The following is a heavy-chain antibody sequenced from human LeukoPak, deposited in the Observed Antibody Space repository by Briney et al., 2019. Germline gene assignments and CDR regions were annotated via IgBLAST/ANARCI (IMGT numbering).Heavy chain of an antibody. V-gene: IGHV1-69*05. CDR1: EGTFSSYA. CDR2: IIPIFGTA. Sequence: ATVKVSCKASEGTFSSYAISWVRQAPGQGLEWMGGIIPIFGTANYAQKFQGRVTITTDESTSTAYMELSSLRSEDTAVYYCAGLNCSSTSCLFDPWGQGTLVTVSS. D-gene: IGHD2-2*01. CDR3: AGLNCSSTSCLFDP. J-gene: IGHJ5*02.